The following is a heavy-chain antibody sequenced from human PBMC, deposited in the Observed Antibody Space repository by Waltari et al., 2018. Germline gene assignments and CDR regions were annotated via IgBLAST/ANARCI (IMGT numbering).Heavy chain of an antibody. V-gene: IGHV4-39*01. J-gene: IGHJ4*02. CDR2: IYYSGST. CDR3: ARSMYSSSWYGPFDY. Sequence: QLQLQESGPGLVKPSETLSLTCTVSGGPISSSSYYWGWIRQPPGKGLEWIGSIYYSGSTYYNPSLKIRVPISVDTSKNQFSLKLSSVTAADTAVYYCARSMYSSSWYGPFDYWGQGTLVTVSS. D-gene: IGHD6-13*01. CDR1: GGPISSSSYY.